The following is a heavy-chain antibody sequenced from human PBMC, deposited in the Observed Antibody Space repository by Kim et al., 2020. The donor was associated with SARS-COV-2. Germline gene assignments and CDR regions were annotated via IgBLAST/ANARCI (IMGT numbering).Heavy chain of an antibody. CDR2: ISCNSGSI. CDR3: AKDMGFGELGGAFDI. D-gene: IGHD3-10*01. V-gene: IGHV3-9*01. CDR1: GFTFDDYA. Sequence: GGSLRLSCAASGFTFDDYAMHWVRQAPGKGLEWVSGISCNSGSIGYADSVKGRFTISRDNAKNSLYLQMNSLRAEDTALYYCAKDMGFGELGGAFDIWGQGTMVTVSS. J-gene: IGHJ3*02.